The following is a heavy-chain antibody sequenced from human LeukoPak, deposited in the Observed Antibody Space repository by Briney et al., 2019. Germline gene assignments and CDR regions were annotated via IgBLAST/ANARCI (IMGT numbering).Heavy chain of an antibody. CDR2: ISSSSSYT. J-gene: IGHJ4*02. V-gene: IGHV3-11*03. CDR1: GFTFSDYD. D-gene: IGHD6-13*01. CDR3: ARGREPAAAGIRVYGY. Sequence: GGSLRLSCAASGFTFSDYDMSWIRQAPGKGLEWVSYISSSSSYTNYADSVKGRFTISRDNAKNSLYLQMNSLRAEDTAVYYCARGREPAAAGIRVYGYWGQGTLVTVSS.